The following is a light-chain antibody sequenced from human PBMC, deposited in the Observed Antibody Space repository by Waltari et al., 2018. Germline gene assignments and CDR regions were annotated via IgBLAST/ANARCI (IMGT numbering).Light chain of an antibody. J-gene: IGLJ2*01. CDR1: SSDVGAYNY. V-gene: IGLV2-14*01. CDR3: SSYTINRLLL. CDR2: EVS. Sequence: QSALTQPASVSGSPEQSITISCTGTSSDVGAYNYVSWYQQNPGKAPKLIIYEVSNRPSGVSNRFSGSKSGNTASLTISGLQPEDEGDYYCSSYTINRLLLFGGGTKLTVL.